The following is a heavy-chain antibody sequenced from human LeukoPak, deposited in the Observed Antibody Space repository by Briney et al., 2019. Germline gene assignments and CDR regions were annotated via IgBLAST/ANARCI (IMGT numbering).Heavy chain of an antibody. CDR2: ISWNSGSI. J-gene: IGHJ4*02. Sequence: GGSLRLSCAASGFTFDDYAMHWVRQAPGKGLEWVSGISWNSGSIGYADSVKGRFTISRDNAKNSLYLQMNSLRAEDTALYYCAKDRGRGFYYDSSGYAFDYWGQGTLVTVSS. V-gene: IGHV3-9*01. D-gene: IGHD3-22*01. CDR3: AKDRGRGFYYDSSGYAFDY. CDR1: GFTFDDYA.